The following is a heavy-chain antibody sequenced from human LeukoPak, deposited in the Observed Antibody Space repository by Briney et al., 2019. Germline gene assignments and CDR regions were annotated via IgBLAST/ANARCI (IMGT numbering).Heavy chain of an antibody. J-gene: IGHJ6*02. Sequence: GSSVKVSCKASGGTFSSYAISWVRQAPGQGLEWMGGIIPIFGTANYAQRFQGRVTITADKSTSTAYMELSSLRSEDTAVYYCARRENYYYYYGMDVWGQGTTVTVSS. CDR2: IIPIFGTA. D-gene: IGHD5-24*01. V-gene: IGHV1-69*06. CDR1: GGTFSSYA. CDR3: ARRENYYYYYGMDV.